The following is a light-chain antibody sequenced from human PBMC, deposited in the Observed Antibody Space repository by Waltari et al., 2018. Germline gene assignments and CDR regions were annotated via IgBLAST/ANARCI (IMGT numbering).Light chain of an antibody. J-gene: IGKJ4*01. Sequence: DIVMTQSPLSLPVTPGEPAPIPCRSSQSLLHRNGYNYLDWYLQKSGQSPQLLMYLGSSRASGVPDRFSGSGSGTDFTLKISRVEAEDVGVYYCMQALQTPLTFGGGTKVEIK. CDR1: QSLLHRNGYNY. CDR2: LGS. V-gene: IGKV2-28*01. CDR3: MQALQTPLT.